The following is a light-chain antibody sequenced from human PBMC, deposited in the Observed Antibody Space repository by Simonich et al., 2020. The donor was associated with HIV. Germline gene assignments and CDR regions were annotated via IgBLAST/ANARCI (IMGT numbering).Light chain of an antibody. Sequence: EIVMTQSPATLSVSPGERATLSCRASQSVSSSFLAWYQQKPGQAPRLLIYGASTRATGIPARFSGSGSGTEFTLTISSMRSEDFALYYCQQYNKWPPMYTFGQGTRLEIK. CDR1: QSVSSS. CDR2: GAS. J-gene: IGKJ2*01. V-gene: IGKV3-15*01. CDR3: QQYNKWPPMYT.